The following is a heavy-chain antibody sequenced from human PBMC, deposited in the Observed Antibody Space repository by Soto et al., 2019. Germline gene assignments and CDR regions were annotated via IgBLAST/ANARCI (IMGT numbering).Heavy chain of an antibody. V-gene: IGHV4-34*01. CDR1: GGSFGDYY. J-gene: IGHJ4*02. CDR3: ASVIGGDSEYYFDY. D-gene: IGHD4-17*01. Sequence: SETLSLTCAVYGGSFGDYYWSWIRQPPGKGLEWIGEINHSESPNYNPSLKSRVTISVDTSKNQFSLNLNSVTAADTAMYFCASVIGGDSEYYFDYWGQGTLVTVSS. CDR2: INHSESP.